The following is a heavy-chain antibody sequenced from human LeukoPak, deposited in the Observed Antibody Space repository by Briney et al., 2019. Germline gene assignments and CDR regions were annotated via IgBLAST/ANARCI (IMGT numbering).Heavy chain of an antibody. V-gene: IGHV3-21*01. CDR3: ARGDYYNYGLDV. J-gene: IGHJ6*02. CDR2: ISGSSSHI. Sequence: GGSLRLSCAASGFTFSSFSMNWVRQAPGKGQEWVSSISGSSSHIYNADSAKGRFTISRDNGKNSLYLQMNSLRAEDTAVYYCARGDYYNYGLDVWAKGPRSPSP. CDR1: GFTFSSFS.